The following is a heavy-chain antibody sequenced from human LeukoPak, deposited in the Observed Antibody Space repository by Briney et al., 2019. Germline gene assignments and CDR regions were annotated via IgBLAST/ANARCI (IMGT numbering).Heavy chain of an antibody. D-gene: IGHD3-3*01. CDR3: ASGPITIFGVAVSSQPY. J-gene: IGHJ4*02. Sequence: GGSLRLSCAASGFTFCSYWMSWVRQAPGKGLEWVANIKQDGSEKYYVDSVKGRFTISRDNAKNSLYLQMNSLRAEDTAVYYCASGPITIFGVAVSSQPYWGQGTLVTVSS. V-gene: IGHV3-7*01. CDR2: IKQDGSEK. CDR1: GFTFCSYW.